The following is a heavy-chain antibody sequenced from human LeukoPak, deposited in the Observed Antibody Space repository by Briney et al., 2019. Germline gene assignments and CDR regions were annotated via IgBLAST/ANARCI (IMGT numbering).Heavy chain of an antibody. Sequence: PGGSLRLSCAASGFTFSSYWMTWVRQAPGKGLEWVAKIKQDGSEKYYVDSVKGRFTISRDNAKNSLNLQMNSLGAEDTAVYYCARRGTSSSWAHFDYWGQGTLVTVSS. J-gene: IGHJ4*02. CDR3: ARRGTSSSWAHFDY. CDR2: IKQDGSEK. D-gene: IGHD6-13*01. CDR1: GFTFSSYW. V-gene: IGHV3-7*05.